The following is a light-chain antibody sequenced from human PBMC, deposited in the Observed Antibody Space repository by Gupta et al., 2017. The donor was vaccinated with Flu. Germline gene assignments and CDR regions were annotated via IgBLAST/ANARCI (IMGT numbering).Light chain of an antibody. Sequence: PSTLPAPVGDIVIISCRASQIINNWLAWYQQKPGKAPKLLIYPTSNSENEIPSRFSGSGSGTEFTLTVSSLHSDDFAAYYCQQYSRYPWTFGQGTRVDIK. CDR2: PTS. CDR3: QQYSRYPWT. CDR1: QIINNW. V-gene: IGKV1-5*03. J-gene: IGKJ1*01.